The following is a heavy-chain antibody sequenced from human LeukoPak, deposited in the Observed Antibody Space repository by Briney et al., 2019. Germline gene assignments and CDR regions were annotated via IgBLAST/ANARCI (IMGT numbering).Heavy chain of an antibody. CDR2: IYPGDSDT. D-gene: IGHD4-11*01. CDR3: ARRDYGNYVVAGFDY. J-gene: IGHJ4*02. V-gene: IGHV5-51*01. Sequence: GESLKISCQGSGYSFTSYWIGWVRQMPGKGLEWMGIIYPGDSDTRYSPSFQGQVTISADKSISTAYLQWSSLKASDTAMYYCARRDYGNYVVAGFDYWGQGTLVTVSS. CDR1: GYSFTSYW.